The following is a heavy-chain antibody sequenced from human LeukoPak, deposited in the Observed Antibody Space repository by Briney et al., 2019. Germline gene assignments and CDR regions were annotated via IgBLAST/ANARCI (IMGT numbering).Heavy chain of an antibody. V-gene: IGHV4-34*01. CDR3: ARIPSIENWAVTPRPVIFDP. D-gene: IGHD3-16*02. Sequence: SETLSLTCAVYGGSFSGYYWSWIRQPPGKGLEWIGEINHSGSTNYNPSLKSRVTISVDTSKNQFSLKLSSVTAADTAVYYCARIPSIENWAVTPRPVIFDPWGQGTLVTVSS. CDR1: GGSFSGYY. J-gene: IGHJ5*02. CDR2: INHSGST.